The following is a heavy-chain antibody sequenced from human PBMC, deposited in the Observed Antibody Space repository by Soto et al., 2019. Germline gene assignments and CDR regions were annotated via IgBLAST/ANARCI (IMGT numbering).Heavy chain of an antibody. J-gene: IGHJ3*02. CDR1: GFSFSSYA. CDR3: AKDLRVEKGCDALDM. Sequence: GGSLRLSCAASGFSFSSYAMTWVRQAPGKGLEWVSAIIGNGGSTYYAGSVKGRFSISRDNSKNTLYLQMNSLRAEDTAVYYCAKDLRVEKGCDALDMWGQGTTVTVSS. CDR2: IIGNGGST. V-gene: IGHV3-23*01. D-gene: IGHD2-15*01.